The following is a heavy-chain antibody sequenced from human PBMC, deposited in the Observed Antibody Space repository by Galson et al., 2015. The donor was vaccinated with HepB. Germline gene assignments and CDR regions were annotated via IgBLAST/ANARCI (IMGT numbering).Heavy chain of an antibody. J-gene: IGHJ4*02. V-gene: IGHV1-69*13. Sequence: SVKVSCKASGGTFSSYAISWVRQAPGQGLEWMGGIIPIFGTANYAQKFQGRVTITADESTSTAYMELSSLRSEDTAVYYCARAHCGGDCPNGGHFDYWGQGTLVTVSS. D-gene: IGHD2-21*01. CDR3: ARAHCGGDCPNGGHFDY. CDR2: IIPIFGTA. CDR1: GGTFSSYA.